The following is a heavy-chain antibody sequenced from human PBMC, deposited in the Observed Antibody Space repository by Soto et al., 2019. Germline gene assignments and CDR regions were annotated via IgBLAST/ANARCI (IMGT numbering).Heavy chain of an antibody. CDR1: DGSMNSDSSY. Sequence: QLQLQESGPGLVKPSETLSLTCRVSDGSMNSDSSYWGCIRQPPGKGLEWIGVINHSGSTYHNLSLKGRVTMSVDASRNQFSLKLTSMTAADTAVYYCARLGGYVSVGYYYLWDSWGQGTLVTVSS. CDR2: INHSGST. D-gene: IGHD3-22*01. V-gene: IGHV4-39*01. CDR3: ARLGGYVSVGYYYLWDS. J-gene: IGHJ4*02.